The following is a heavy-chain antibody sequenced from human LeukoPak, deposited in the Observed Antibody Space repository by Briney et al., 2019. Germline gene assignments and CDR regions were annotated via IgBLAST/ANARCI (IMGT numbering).Heavy chain of an antibody. V-gene: IGHV3-23*01. CDR2: ISGSGGST. CDR1: GFTFSSYA. J-gene: IGHJ4*02. Sequence: GGSLRLSCAASGFTFSSYAMSWVRQAPGKGLEWVSAISGSGGSTYYADSVKGRFTISRDNSKNTLYLQMNSLRAEDTAVYYCAKGDHYDSSGYYVLYYFDYWGQGTLVTVSS. D-gene: IGHD3-22*01. CDR3: AKGDHYDSSGYYVLYYFDY.